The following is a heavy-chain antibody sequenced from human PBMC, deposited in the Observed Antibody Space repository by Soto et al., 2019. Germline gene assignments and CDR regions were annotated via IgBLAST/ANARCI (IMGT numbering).Heavy chain of an antibody. Sequence: QVQLVESGGGVVQPGRSLRLSCAGSGFTFSNHGMHWVRQAPGKGLEWVANIAHDGSNKYYADSVKGRFTISRDNSNSTVYLQMTSLRAEDTALYFSAKEGGNERIFFYYYGMDVWGQGTTVTVSS. CDR3: AKEGGNERIFFYYYGMDV. CDR1: GFTFSNHG. V-gene: IGHV3-30*18. CDR2: IAHDGSNK. J-gene: IGHJ6*02. D-gene: IGHD5-12*01.